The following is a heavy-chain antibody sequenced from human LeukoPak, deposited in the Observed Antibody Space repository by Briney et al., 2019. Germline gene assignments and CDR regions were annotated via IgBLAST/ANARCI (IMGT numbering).Heavy chain of an antibody. CDR2: FDPEDGET. J-gene: IGHJ4*02. D-gene: IGHD4-17*01. CDR3: ATLIGDYPHYFDY. Sequence: DSVKVSCRVSGYTLTELSMHWVRQAPGKGLEWLGGFDPEDGETIYAQKFQGRVTMTENTSTDTAYMELSSLRSEDTAVYYCATLIGDYPHYFDYWGQGTLVTVSS. CDR1: GYTLTELS. V-gene: IGHV1-24*01.